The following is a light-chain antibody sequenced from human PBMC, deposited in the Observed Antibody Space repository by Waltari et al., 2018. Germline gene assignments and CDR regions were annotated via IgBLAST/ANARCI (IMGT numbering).Light chain of an antibody. Sequence: DVVMTQSPLSLPVTLGQPASISCRSSQSLVSSDGNTYFNWFQQSPGQSPRRLVYKVSNRDSGVPDRFSGSGSGTDFTLRISRVEAEDVGVYYCMQGIHRPWTFGQGTKVEIK. CDR2: KVS. CDR3: MQGIHRPWT. CDR1: QSLVSSDGNTY. V-gene: IGKV2-30*01. J-gene: IGKJ1*01.